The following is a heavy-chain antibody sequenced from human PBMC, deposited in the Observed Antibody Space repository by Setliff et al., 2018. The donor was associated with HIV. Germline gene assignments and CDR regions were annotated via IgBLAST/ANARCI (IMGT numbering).Heavy chain of an antibody. CDR3: ARGGLGSVKYAFDI. CDR1: GGTFSSYA. D-gene: IGHD3-10*01. CDR2: IIPILGIA. Sequence: SVKVSCKASGGTFSSYAISWVRQAPGQGLEWMGGIIPILGIANYAQKFQGRVTITADKSTRTAYMELSSLRSDDTAVYYGARGGLGSVKYAFDIWGQGTMVTV. J-gene: IGHJ3*02. V-gene: IGHV1-69*10.